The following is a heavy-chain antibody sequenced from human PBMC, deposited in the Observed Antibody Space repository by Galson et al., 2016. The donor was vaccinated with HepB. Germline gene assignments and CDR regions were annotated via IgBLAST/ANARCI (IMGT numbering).Heavy chain of an antibody. CDR1: GFTFSAYS. CDR3: ATERITISLGGFL. D-gene: IGHD3-3*01. V-gene: IGHV3-48*02. J-gene: IGHJ6*02. CDR2: ISSSSTTL. Sequence: SLRLSCAASGFTFSAYSMNWVRQAPGKGLEWVSYISSSSTTLYYADSVKGRFTVSRDNAKNSLYLEMNSLRDEDTAVYFCATERITISLGGFLWGQGTTVTVSS.